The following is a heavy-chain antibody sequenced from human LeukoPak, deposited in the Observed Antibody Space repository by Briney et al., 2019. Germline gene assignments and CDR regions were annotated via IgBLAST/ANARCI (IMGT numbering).Heavy chain of an antibody. CDR2: INPNSGGT. Sequence: ASVKVSCKASGYTFTGYYMHWVRQAPGQGLEWMGWINPNSGGTNYAQKFQGRVTMTRDTSISTAYMELSRLRPDDTAVYYCARDGMVRGVIKLKFDYWGQGTLVTVSS. CDR3: ARDGMVRGVIKLKFDY. J-gene: IGHJ4*02. V-gene: IGHV1-2*02. D-gene: IGHD3-10*01. CDR1: GYTFTGYY.